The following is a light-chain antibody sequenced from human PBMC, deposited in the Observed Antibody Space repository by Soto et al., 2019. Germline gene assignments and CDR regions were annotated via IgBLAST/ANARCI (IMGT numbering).Light chain of an antibody. CDR2: GAS. V-gene: IGKV3-15*01. CDR1: QSISSN. CDR3: QQNNHWLWT. J-gene: IGKJ1*01. Sequence: EIVMTQSPATLSVSPGERATLFSRASQSISSNLAWYQQKPGQAPRLVIYGASTRATGIPARFSGSGSGTEFTLTITSLQSEDFAVYYCQQNNHWLWTFGQGTKVDIK.